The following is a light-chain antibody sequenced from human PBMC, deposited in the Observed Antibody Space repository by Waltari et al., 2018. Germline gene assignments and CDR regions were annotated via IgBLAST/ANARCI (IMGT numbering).Light chain of an antibody. CDR3: QQYGSSRT. Sequence: EIVLTQSPGTLSLSPGERATLSCRASQSVSSSYLAWYQQKPGQAPRRLIYGASSRATGIPDRFSGSGSGTDFTLTISRLEPEDFAVYYCQQYGSSRTFGQWTKVEIK. J-gene: IGKJ1*01. CDR1: QSVSSSY. CDR2: GAS. V-gene: IGKV3-20*01.